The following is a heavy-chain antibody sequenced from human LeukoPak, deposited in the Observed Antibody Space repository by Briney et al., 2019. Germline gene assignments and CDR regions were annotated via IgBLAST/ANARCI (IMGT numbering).Heavy chain of an antibody. Sequence: GRSLRLSCAASGFTFSSYGMHWVRQAPGKGLEWVAVISYDGSNKYYADSVKGRFTISRDNSKNTLYLQVNSLRAEDTAVYYCAKDQQGFDYWGQGTLVTVSS. D-gene: IGHD6-13*01. CDR1: GFTFSSYG. V-gene: IGHV3-30*18. CDR2: ISYDGSNK. J-gene: IGHJ4*02. CDR3: AKDQQGFDY.